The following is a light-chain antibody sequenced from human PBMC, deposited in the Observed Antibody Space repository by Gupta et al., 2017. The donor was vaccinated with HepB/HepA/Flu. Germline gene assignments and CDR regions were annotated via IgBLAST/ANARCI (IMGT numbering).Light chain of an antibody. J-gene: IGKJ1*01. V-gene: IGKV4-1*01. Sequence: DIVMTQSPDSLAVSLGERTTINCRSSQSRLYTSNKKNYLAWYQQKAGHPPNLLIYWASTRESGVPDRFSGRGSGTDFTLTISSLQAEDVAVYYCQQEDSSPRTFGQGTKVEIK. CDR1: QSRLYTSNKKNY. CDR3: QQEDSSPRT. CDR2: WAS.